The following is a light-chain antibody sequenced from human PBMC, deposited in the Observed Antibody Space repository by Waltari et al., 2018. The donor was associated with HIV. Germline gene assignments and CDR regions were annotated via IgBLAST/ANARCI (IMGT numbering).Light chain of an antibody. Sequence: QSVLTQPPSASGTPGQRVTISCSGSISNIGSNTVNWYQQLPGTAPKLLIYTTNQRPSGVPDRFSGSKSGASASLAISGLQSDDEADYYCAAWDDSLHGVVFGGGTKLTVL. CDR2: TTN. J-gene: IGLJ3*02. CDR1: ISNIGSNT. V-gene: IGLV1-44*01. CDR3: AAWDDSLHGVV.